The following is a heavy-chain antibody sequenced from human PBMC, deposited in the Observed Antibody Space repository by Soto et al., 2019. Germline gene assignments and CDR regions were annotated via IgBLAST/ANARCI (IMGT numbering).Heavy chain of an antibody. CDR3: ARTRGCCSSTSCYPLYYFDY. V-gene: IGHV1-2*02. Sequence: GASVKVSCKASGYTFTGYYMHWVRQAPGQGLEWMGWINPNSGGTNYAQKFQGRVTMTRDTSISTAYMELSRLRSDDTAVYYCARTRGCCSSTSCYPLYYFDYWGQGTLVTVSS. J-gene: IGHJ4*02. CDR2: INPNSGGT. CDR1: GYTFTGYY. D-gene: IGHD2-2*01.